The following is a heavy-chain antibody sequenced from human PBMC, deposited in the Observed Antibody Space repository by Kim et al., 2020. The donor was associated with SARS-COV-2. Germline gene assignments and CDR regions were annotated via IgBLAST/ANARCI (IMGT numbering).Heavy chain of an antibody. Sequence: SETLSLTCAVYGGSFSGYYWSWIRQPPGKGLEWIGEINHSGSTNYNPSLKSRVTISVDTSKNQFSLKLSSVTAADTAVYYCARGSEWLRPSSDWGQGTLVTVSS. D-gene: IGHD5-12*01. CDR2: INHSGST. CDR1: GGSFSGYY. V-gene: IGHV4-34*01. CDR3: ARGSEWLRPSSD. J-gene: IGHJ4*02.